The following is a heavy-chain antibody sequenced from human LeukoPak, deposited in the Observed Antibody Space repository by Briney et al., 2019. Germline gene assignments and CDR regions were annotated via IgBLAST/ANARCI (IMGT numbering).Heavy chain of an antibody. V-gene: IGHV3-7*01. CDR1: GFTFSSYW. D-gene: IGHD3-3*01. J-gene: IGHJ4*02. Sequence: PGGSLRLSCAASGFTFSSYWMSWVRQAPGKGLEWVANIKQDGSEKYYVDSVKGRFTISRDNAKNSLYLQMNSLRAEDTAVYYCARIPIGEDFRSGPGDTYYFDYWGQGTLITVPS. CDR3: ARIPIGEDFRSGPGDTYYFDY. CDR2: IKQDGSEK.